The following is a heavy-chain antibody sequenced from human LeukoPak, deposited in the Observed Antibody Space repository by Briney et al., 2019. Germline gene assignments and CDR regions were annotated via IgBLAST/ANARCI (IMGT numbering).Heavy chain of an antibody. CDR3: ARGEDSGYDWDY. CDR2: IIPIFGTA. CDR1: GGTFSSYA. D-gene: IGHD5-12*01. V-gene: IGHV1-69*05. J-gene: IGHJ4*02. Sequence: GGSVKVSCKASGGTFSSYAISWVRQAPGQGLEWMGGIIPIFGTANYAQKFQGRVTITTDESTSTAYMELSSLRSEDTAVYYCARGEDSGYDWDYWGQGSLVTVSS.